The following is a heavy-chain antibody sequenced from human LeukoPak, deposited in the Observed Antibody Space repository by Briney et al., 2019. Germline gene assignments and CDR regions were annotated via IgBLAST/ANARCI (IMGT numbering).Heavy chain of an antibody. J-gene: IGHJ5*02. Sequence: PSETLSLTCTVSDGSISSNNYYWAWIRRPPGKGLEWIGSRFYSGSTYYNPSLKSRVIVSVDTSKNQFFLRLNSVTAADTAVYHCARHLAVAGTNYNWFDRWGQGTQVTVSS. D-gene: IGHD6-19*01. V-gene: IGHV4-39*01. CDR1: DGSISSNNYY. CDR2: RFYSGST. CDR3: ARHLAVAGTNYNWFDR.